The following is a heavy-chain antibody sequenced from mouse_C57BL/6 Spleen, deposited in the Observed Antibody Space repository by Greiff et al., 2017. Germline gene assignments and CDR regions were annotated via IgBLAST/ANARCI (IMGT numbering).Heavy chain of an antibody. CDR1: GYTFTSYW. V-gene: IGHV1-55*01. J-gene: IGHJ4*01. CDR3: SRRGYYGSPYAMDY. CDR2: IYPGSGST. D-gene: IGHD1-1*01. Sequence: QVQLQQSGAELVKPGASVKMSCKASGYTFTSYWITWVKQRPGQGLEWIGDIYPGSGSTNYNEKFKSKATLTVDTSSSTAYMQLSSLISEDSAVYYCSRRGYYGSPYAMDYWGQGTSLTVSS.